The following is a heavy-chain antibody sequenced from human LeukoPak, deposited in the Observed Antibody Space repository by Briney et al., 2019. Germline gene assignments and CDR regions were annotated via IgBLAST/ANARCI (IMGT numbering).Heavy chain of an antibody. J-gene: IGHJ5*02. D-gene: IGHD6-13*01. Sequence: SGGSLRLSCAASGFTFDDYAMHWVRQAPGKGLEWVSGISWNSGSIGYADSVKGRFTISRDNAKNSLYLQMNSLRAEDTALYYCAKDGVTAARRWYDPPNNWFDPWGQGTLVTVSS. CDR3: AKDGVTAARRWYDPPNNWFDP. CDR2: ISWNSGSI. CDR1: GFTFDDYA. V-gene: IGHV3-9*01.